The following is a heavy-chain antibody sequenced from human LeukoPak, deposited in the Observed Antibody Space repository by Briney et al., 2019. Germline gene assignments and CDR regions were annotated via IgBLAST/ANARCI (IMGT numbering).Heavy chain of an antibody. CDR1: GYTFTSYG. J-gene: IGHJ6*03. Sequence: ASVKVSCKASGYTFTSYGISWVRQAPGQGLEWMGWISAYNGNTNYAQKLQGRVTMTIDTSTSTAYMELRSLRSDDTAVYYCAREYGDYYYYYYMDVWGKGTTVTVSS. V-gene: IGHV1-18*01. CDR3: AREYGDYYYYYYMDV. CDR2: ISAYNGNT. D-gene: IGHD4-17*01.